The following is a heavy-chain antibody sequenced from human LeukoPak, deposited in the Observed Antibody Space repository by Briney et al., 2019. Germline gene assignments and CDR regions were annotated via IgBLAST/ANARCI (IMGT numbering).Heavy chain of an antibody. J-gene: IGHJ5*02. D-gene: IGHD6-19*01. CDR1: GGSLSSYY. V-gene: IGHV4-4*07. Sequence: SETLSLTCTVSGGSLSSYYWSWIRQPAGKGLEWIGRIYTSGSTNYNPSLKSRVTMSVDTSKNQFSLKLSSVTAADTAVYYCARSPGWAGYDWFDPWGQGTLVTVSS. CDR2: IYTSGST. CDR3: ARSPGWAGYDWFDP.